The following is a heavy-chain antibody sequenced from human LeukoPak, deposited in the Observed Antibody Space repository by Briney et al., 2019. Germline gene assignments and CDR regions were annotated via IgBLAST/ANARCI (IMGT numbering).Heavy chain of an antibody. Sequence: ASVKVSCKVSGYTLTELSMHWVRQAPGKGLEWMGGFDPEDGETIYAQKFQGRVTMTEDTSTDTAYMELSSLRSEDTAVYYCATAPRSIRYYYCGMDVWGQGTTVTVSS. CDR2: FDPEDGET. CDR1: GYTLTELS. CDR3: ATAPRSIRYYYCGMDV. D-gene: IGHD6-6*01. V-gene: IGHV1-24*01. J-gene: IGHJ6*02.